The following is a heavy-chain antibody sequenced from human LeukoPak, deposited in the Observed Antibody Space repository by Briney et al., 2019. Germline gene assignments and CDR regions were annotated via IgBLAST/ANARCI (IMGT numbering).Heavy chain of an antibody. V-gene: IGHV4-34*01. Sequence: PSETLSLTCAVYGGSFSGYYWSWIRQPPGKGLECIGEINHSGSTNYNPSLKSRVTISVDTSKNQFSLKLSSVTAADTAVYYCARGRRGSGNYYGMDVWGQGTTVTVSS. CDR2: INHSGST. J-gene: IGHJ6*02. CDR1: GGSFSGYY. CDR3: ARGRRGSGNYYGMDV. D-gene: IGHD3-10*01.